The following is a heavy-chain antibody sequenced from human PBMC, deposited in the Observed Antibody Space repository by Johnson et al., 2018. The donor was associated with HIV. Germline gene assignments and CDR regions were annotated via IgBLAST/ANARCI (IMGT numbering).Heavy chain of an antibody. J-gene: IGHJ3*02. D-gene: IGHD2-21*02. CDR2: IRSGGSTI. CDR1: GFIVSSKY. V-gene: IGHV3-11*04. Sequence: QVQLVESGGGLIQPGGSLRLSCAASGFIVSSKYMSWVRQAPGKGLEWVSYIRSGGSTIYYAASVKGRFTVSRDNAKTSLYLQMNSLRAEDTAVYYCARRGDCGGDCYPDGFDIWGQGTMVTVSS. CDR3: ARRGDCGGDCYPDGFDI.